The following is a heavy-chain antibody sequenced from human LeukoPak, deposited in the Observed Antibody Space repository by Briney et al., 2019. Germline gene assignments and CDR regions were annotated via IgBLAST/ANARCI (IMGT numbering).Heavy chain of an antibody. Sequence: GGSLRLSCAASGFTFSSCGMHWVRQAPGKGLEWVAVISYDESIKFYGDSVKGRFSISRDNSKNTLYLQMNSLRAEDTALYYCAKDVGSRSNIKNWFDPWGQGTLVTVSS. CDR2: ISYDESIK. J-gene: IGHJ5*02. CDR1: GFTFSSCG. CDR3: AKDVGSRSNIKNWFDP. V-gene: IGHV3-30*18. D-gene: IGHD6-13*01.